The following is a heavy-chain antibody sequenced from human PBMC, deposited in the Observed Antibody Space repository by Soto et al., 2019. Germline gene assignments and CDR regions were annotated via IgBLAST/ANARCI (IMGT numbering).Heavy chain of an antibody. CDR3: ASRPGYYYDSSGYKRGFEYFQH. CDR1: GGTFSSYA. V-gene: IGHV1-69*13. J-gene: IGHJ1*01. D-gene: IGHD3-22*01. CDR2: IIPIFGTA. Sequence: ASVKVSCKASGGTFSSYAISWVRQAPGQGLEWMGGIIPIFGTANYAQKFQGRVTITADESTSTAYMELSSLRSEDTAVYYCASRPGYYYDSSGYKRGFEYFQHWGQGTLVTVSS.